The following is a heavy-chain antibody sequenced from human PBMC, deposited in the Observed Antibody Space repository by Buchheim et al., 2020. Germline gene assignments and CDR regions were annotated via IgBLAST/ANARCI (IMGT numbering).Heavy chain of an antibody. CDR3: ASYNPTTDYGGNYWNY. J-gene: IGHJ4*02. V-gene: IGHV3-30*03. CDR2: ISYDGSNK. Sequence: QVQLVESGGGVVQPGRSLRLSCAASGFTFSSYGMHWVRQAPGKGLEWVAVISYDGSNKYYADSVKGRFTISRDNSKNTLYLQMNSLRAEDTAVYYCASYNPTTDYGGNYWNYWGQGTL. D-gene: IGHD4-23*01. CDR1: GFTFSSYG.